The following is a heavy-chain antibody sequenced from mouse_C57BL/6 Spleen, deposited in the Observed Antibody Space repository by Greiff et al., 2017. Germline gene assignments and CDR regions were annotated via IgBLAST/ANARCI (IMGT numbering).Heavy chain of an antibody. Sequence: EVQLQESGPELVKPGDSVKISCKASGYSFTGYFMNWVMQSHGKSLEWIGRINPYNGDTFYNQKFKGKATLTVDKSSSTAHMELRSLTSEDSAVYYCAREYYGSSFYWYFDVWGTGTTVTVSS. D-gene: IGHD1-1*01. CDR2: INPYNGDT. CDR3: AREYYGSSFYWYFDV. V-gene: IGHV1-20*01. CDR1: GYSFTGYF. J-gene: IGHJ1*03.